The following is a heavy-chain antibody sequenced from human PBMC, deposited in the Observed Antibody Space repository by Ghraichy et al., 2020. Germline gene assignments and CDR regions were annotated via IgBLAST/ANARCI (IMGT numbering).Heavy chain of an antibody. D-gene: IGHD6-13*01. CDR2: ISSSSSYI. V-gene: IGHV3-21*01. CDR3: ANGIYSSSWFFPPDDYYYYGMNV. CDR1: GFTFSSYS. Sequence: GGSLRLSCAASGFTFSSYSMNWVRQAPGKGLEWVSSISSSSSYIYYADSVKGRFTISRDNAKNSLYLQMNSLRAEDTAVYYCANGIYSSSWFFPPDDYYYYGMNVWGQGTTVTVSS. J-gene: IGHJ6*02.